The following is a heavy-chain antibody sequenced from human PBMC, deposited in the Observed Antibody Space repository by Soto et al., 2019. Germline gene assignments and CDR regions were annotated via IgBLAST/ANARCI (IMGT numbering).Heavy chain of an antibody. CDR2: ISYDGSNK. D-gene: IGHD6-19*01. J-gene: IGHJ6*02. Sequence: QVQLMESGGGVVQPGRSLRLSCAASGFTFSSYGMHWVRQAPGKGLEWVAVISYDGSNKYYADSVKGRFTISRDNSKNTLYLQMNSLRAEDTAVYYCAKDLGEQWLVHGGMDVWGQGTTVTVSS. CDR1: GFTFSSYG. V-gene: IGHV3-30*18. CDR3: AKDLGEQWLVHGGMDV.